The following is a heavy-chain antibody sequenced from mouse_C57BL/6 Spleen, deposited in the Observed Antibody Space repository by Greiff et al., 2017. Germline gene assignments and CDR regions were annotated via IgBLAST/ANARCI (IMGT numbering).Heavy chain of an antibody. CDR3: ASDGYYGSFNV. CDR1: GFTFSDYG. D-gene: IGHD2-3*01. J-gene: IGHJ1*03. V-gene: IGHV5-17*01. Sequence: EVQVVESGGGLVKPGGSLKLSCAASGFTFSDYGMPWVRQAPEKGLEWVASISSGSSTIYYADTVKGRFPISRDNAKNTLYLKMISLRYEDTAMYSCASDGYYGSFNVWGTGTPVTASS. CDR2: ISSGSSTI.